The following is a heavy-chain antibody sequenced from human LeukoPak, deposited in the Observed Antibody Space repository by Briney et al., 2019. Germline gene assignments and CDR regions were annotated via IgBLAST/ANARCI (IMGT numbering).Heavy chain of an antibody. CDR2: IYYSGST. CDR3: ARVGRIAARRWFDP. CDR1: GGSISSYY. V-gene: IGHV4-59*12. D-gene: IGHD6-6*01. Sequence: SETLSLTCTVSGGSISSYYWSWIRQPPGKGLEWIGYIYYSGSTNYNPSLKSRVTISVDTSKNQFSLKLSSVTAADTAVYYCARVGRIAARRWFDPWGQGTLVTVSS. J-gene: IGHJ5*02.